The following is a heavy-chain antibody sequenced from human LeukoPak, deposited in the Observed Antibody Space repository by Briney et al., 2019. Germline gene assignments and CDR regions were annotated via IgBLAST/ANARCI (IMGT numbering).Heavy chain of an antibody. Sequence: SETLSPTRTVSGYFISSVYYWGWLRQPPGKGLEWIGNIFHSGTTYYNPSLKSRVTITIHTSQNQFSLKLSSVTAADTAVYYCARDSSAGYGAIWYVVGDFDYWGQGTLVTVSS. V-gene: IGHV4-38-2*02. CDR2: IFHSGTT. CDR3: ARDSSAGYGAIWYVVGDFDY. J-gene: IGHJ4*02. D-gene: IGHD2-2*03. CDR1: GYFISSVYY.